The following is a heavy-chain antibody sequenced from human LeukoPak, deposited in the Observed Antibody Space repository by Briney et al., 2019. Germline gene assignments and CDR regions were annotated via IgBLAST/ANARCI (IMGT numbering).Heavy chain of an antibody. CDR1: GGTFSGYA. CDR3: AKREVTMVRGAGSLRYYYYGMDV. D-gene: IGHD3-10*01. J-gene: IGHJ6*04. V-gene: IGHV1-69*01. CDR2: IIPIFGTA. Sequence: SVNVSCKASGGTFSGYAISWVRQAPGQGLEWMGGIIPIFGTANYAQKFQGRVTITADESTSTAYMELSSLRSEDTAVYYCAKREVTMVRGAGSLRYYYYGMDVWGKGTTVTVSS.